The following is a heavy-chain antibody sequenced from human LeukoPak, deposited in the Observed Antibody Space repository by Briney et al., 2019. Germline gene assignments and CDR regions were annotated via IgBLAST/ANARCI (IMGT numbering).Heavy chain of an antibody. J-gene: IGHJ6*03. V-gene: IGHV3-21*01. CDR3: ARDDGSGSYANFYYYYYYMDV. CDR1: GFTFSGYN. Sequence: PGGSLRLSCTASGFTFSGYNMNWVRQAPGKGLEWVSYISSSTNYMYYADSVKGRFTISRDNAKKSLYLQMSSLRAEDTAVYYCARDDGSGSYANFYYYYYYMDVWGKGTTVTVSS. D-gene: IGHD3-10*01. CDR2: ISSSTNYM.